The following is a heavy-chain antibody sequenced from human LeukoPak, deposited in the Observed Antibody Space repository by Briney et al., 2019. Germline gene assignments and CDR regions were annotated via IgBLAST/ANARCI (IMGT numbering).Heavy chain of an antibody. Sequence: GESLQISCKGAGYSSTSDWIRWWRPMPGKGLEWMGIIYPGDSDTRYSPSFQGQVTISADKSISTAYLQCSSLKASDTAMYYCAIQGSGRGLYGIDYWHEGTLVTVSS. D-gene: IGHD1-26*01. J-gene: IGHJ4*02. V-gene: IGHV5-51*01. CDR2: IYPGDSDT. CDR3: AIQGSGRGLYGIDY. CDR1: GYSSTSDW.